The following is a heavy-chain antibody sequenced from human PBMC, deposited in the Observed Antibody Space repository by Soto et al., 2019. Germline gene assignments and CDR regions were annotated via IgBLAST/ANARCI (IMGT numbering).Heavy chain of an antibody. CDR3: TKNSAYALDY. CDR2: LHHGGST. CDR1: RYSINNNNW. V-gene: IGHV4-4*02. Sequence: SETLSLTCDVSRYSINNNNWWSWVRQPPGGGLEWIGELHHGGSTNYNPSLESRATFSVDISKNQFFLKLSSVTAADTAVYYCTKNSAYALDYWGQGTMVTVSS. J-gene: IGHJ4*02. D-gene: IGHD5-12*01.